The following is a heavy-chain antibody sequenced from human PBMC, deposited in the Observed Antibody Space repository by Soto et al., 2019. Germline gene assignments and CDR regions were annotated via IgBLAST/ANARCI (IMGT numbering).Heavy chain of an antibody. CDR2: ISGYNGDT. CDR3: AINAPPPYYYSAMDV. Sequence: QGLLVQSGAEVKQPGASVKVSCKASGYSFTTYGISWVRQAPGQGLEWMGWISGYNGDTNNAQKFQDRVTXPXAXSXXTASLELRSLTSADTAVYYCAINAPPPYYYSAMDVWGQGTTVTVSS. CDR1: GYSFTTYG. J-gene: IGHJ6*02. V-gene: IGHV1-18*01.